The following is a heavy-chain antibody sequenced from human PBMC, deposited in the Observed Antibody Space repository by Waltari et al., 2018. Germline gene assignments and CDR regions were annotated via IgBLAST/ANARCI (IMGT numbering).Heavy chain of an antibody. V-gene: IGHV2-5*01. J-gene: IGHJ6*02. Sequence: QITLKESGPTLVKPTQTLTLTCTFSGFSLSTSGVGVGWIRQPPGKALEWLALIYWNDDKRYSPSLKSRLTITKDTSKNQVVLTMTNMDPVDTATYYCAHSYDYGDAGDYYYYYGMDVWGQGTTVTVSS. CDR3: AHSYDYGDAGDYYYYYGMDV. D-gene: IGHD4-17*01. CDR1: GFSLSTSGVG. CDR2: IYWNDDK.